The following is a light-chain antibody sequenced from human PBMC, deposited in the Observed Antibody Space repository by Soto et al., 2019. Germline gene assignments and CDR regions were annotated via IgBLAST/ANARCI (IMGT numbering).Light chain of an antibody. Sequence: EIVLTQSPGTLSLSPGEGATLSCRASQSVSSSYLAWYQQTRGKAPRLLIYGPSTRATGTPARCSGSRSGTDYTLTITRLEPEDFAVYYCQQYGSSRWTFGQGTKVEIK. V-gene: IGKV3-20*01. J-gene: IGKJ1*01. CDR2: GPS. CDR1: QSVSSSY. CDR3: QQYGSSRWT.